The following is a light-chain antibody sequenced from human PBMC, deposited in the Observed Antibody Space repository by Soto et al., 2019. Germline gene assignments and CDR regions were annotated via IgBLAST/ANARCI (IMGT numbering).Light chain of an antibody. CDR1: QPLGAW. CDR2: ATS. J-gene: IGKJ4*01. CDR3: QQADIFQLT. V-gene: IGKV1-12*01. Sequence: DIQMTQFPSSVSASVGDRVTITCRASQPLGAWLAWYQQKPGKAPKLLIYATSTLESGVPSRFSGSGSGPEFTLTISSLQPEDVATYYCQQADIFQLTFGGGTRVEIK.